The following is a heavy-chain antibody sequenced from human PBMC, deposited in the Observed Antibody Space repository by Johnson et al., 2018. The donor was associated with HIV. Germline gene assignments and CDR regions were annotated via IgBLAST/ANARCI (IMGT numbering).Heavy chain of an antibody. CDR1: GFTFSTHW. Sequence: EVQLVESGGGLVQPGGSLRLSCAASGFTFSTHWMSWVRQVPGKRPEWLANINPDGSQKYYVDSVTGRFTISRDNAGNSLSLQMNSLTVDDTAIYYCGRGMAAANWGQGTMVTVSS. J-gene: IGHJ3*01. CDR3: GRGMAAAN. CDR2: INPDGSQK. D-gene: IGHD6-13*01. V-gene: IGHV3-7*03.